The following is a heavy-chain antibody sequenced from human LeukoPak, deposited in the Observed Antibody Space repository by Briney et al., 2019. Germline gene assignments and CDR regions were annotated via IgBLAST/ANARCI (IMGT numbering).Heavy chain of an antibody. Sequence: ASVKVSCKASGYTFTSYGISWVRQAPGQGLEWMGWISAYYGNTNYAQKLQGRVTMTTDTSTSTAYMELRSRRSDNTAVYYCARESLGYSSSWDMTPSFDYWGQGTLVTVSS. V-gene: IGHV1-18*01. CDR3: ARESLGYSSSWDMTPSFDY. CDR2: ISAYYGNT. D-gene: IGHD6-13*01. J-gene: IGHJ4*02. CDR1: GYTFTSYG.